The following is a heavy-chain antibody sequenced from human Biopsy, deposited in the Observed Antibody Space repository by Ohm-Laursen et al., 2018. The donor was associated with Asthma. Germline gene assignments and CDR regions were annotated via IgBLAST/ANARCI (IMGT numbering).Heavy chain of an antibody. Sequence: SLRLSCAASGFTFSSYSMNWVRQAPGKGLEWVSYISSSSSTIYYADSVKGRFTISRDNAKNSLYLQMNSLRDEDTAVYYCARDSGGTSGYYYGLDVWGQGTTVTVSS. CDR1: GFTFSSYS. D-gene: IGHD4-23*01. J-gene: IGHJ6*02. CDR3: ARDSGGTSGYYYGLDV. V-gene: IGHV3-48*02. CDR2: ISSSSSTI.